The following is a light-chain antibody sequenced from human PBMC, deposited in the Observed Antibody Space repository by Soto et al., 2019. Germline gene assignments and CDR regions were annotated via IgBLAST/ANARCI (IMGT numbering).Light chain of an antibody. CDR3: SSYTTSTTLEV. Sequence: QSALTQPASVSGSPGQSITISCTGTSSDVGAYNYVSWYQQHPGKAPKLMIYDVSNRPSGVSNRFSGSKSGNTACLTISGLQAEDEADYYCSSYTTSTTLEVFGGGTKVTVL. J-gene: IGLJ2*01. CDR1: SSDVGAYNY. V-gene: IGLV2-14*01. CDR2: DVS.